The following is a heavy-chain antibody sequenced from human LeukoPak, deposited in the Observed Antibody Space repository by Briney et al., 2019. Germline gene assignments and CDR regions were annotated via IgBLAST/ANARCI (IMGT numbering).Heavy chain of an antibody. V-gene: IGHV4-34*01. CDR1: GASFSGYY. D-gene: IGHD7-27*01. Sequence: PSETLSLTCAVYGASFSGYYWSWLRQPPGKGLEWIGEINHSGSTNYNPSLKRRVTISIDTSKTEFSLKLSSVTAADTAVYYCASRKLGNDYWGQGTLVTVSS. CDR2: INHSGST. CDR3: ASRKLGNDY. J-gene: IGHJ4*01.